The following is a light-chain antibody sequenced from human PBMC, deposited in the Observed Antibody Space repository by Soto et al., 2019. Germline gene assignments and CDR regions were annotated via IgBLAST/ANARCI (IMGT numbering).Light chain of an antibody. Sequence: DVQMSQSPSSLPASVCDRVTITCRASQRISTYLHWFQQKPGKAPKLLIYAASNLQSGVPSRFSGSGSGTDFTLTISSLQPEDFATYYCQQSYTTTWAFGQGTKVDI. J-gene: IGKJ1*01. CDR3: QQSYTTTWA. V-gene: IGKV1-39*01. CDR1: QRISTY. CDR2: AAS.